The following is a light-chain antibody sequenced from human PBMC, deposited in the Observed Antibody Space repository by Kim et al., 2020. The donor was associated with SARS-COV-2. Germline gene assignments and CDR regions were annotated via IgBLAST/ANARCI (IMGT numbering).Light chain of an antibody. J-gene: IGKJ2*03. CDR1: QSIKSY. CDR3: HQSYMTPYS. CDR2: AAS. V-gene: IGKV1-39*01. Sequence: SASVGDRVTITCRASQSIKSYLNWYQQKPGTAPKLLIYAASSLQSGVPSRFSGSVSGTDFTLTISSLQTEDSATYYCHQSYMTPYSFGQGTKLEI.